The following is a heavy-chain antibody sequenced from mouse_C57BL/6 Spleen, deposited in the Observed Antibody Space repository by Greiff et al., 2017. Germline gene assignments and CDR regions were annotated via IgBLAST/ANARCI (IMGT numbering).Heavy chain of an antibody. CDR2: IYPRSGNT. CDR1: GYTFTSYG. V-gene: IGHV1-81*01. Sequence: QVHVKQSGAELARPGASVKLSCKASGYTFTSYGISWVKQRTGQGLEWIGEIYPRSGNTYYNEKFKGKATLTADKSSSTAYMELRSLTSEDSAVYFCARSAGGYYAMDYWGQGTSVTVSS. CDR3: ARSAGGYYAMDY. J-gene: IGHJ4*01. D-gene: IGHD1-1*02.